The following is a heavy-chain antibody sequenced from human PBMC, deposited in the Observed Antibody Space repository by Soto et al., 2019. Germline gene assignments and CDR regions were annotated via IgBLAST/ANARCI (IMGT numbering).Heavy chain of an antibody. CDR3: ARGRQRLPLTEGYFDY. Sequence: SETLSLTCAVYGGSFSGYYWSWILQPPGKGLEWIGEINHSGSTNYNPSLKSRVTISVDTSKNQFSLKLSSVTAADTAVYYCARGRQRLPLTEGYFDYWGQGTLVTVSS. CDR2: INHSGST. J-gene: IGHJ4*02. CDR1: GGSFSGYY. V-gene: IGHV4-34*01. D-gene: IGHD6-25*01.